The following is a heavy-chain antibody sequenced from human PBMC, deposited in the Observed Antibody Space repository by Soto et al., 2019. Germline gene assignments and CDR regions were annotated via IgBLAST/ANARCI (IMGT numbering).Heavy chain of an antibody. CDR3: ARVPGP. V-gene: IGHV4-31*03. Sequence: QVQLQESGPGLVKPSQTLSLTCTVSGGSISSGGYYWSWIRQHPGKGLEWIGYIYYSGRTYYNPPLKRRGNISVGTSKNRFSLKLSSVTGADTAVYYCARVPGPWGQGTLVTVSS. CDR1: GGSISSGGYY. J-gene: IGHJ5*02. D-gene: IGHD2-2*01. CDR2: IYYSGRT.